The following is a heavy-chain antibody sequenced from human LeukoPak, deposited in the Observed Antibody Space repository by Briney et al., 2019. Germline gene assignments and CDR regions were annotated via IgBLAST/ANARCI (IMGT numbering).Heavy chain of an antibody. Sequence: SVKVSCKASGGTFSSYAISWVRQAPGQGLEWMGGIIPIFGTANYAQKFQGRVTITTDESTSTAYMELSSLRSEDTAVYYCARGAGFHPYYYYMDVWGKGTTVTVSS. V-gene: IGHV1-69*05. CDR1: GGTFSSYA. D-gene: IGHD6-19*01. CDR2: IIPIFGTA. J-gene: IGHJ6*03. CDR3: ARGAGFHPYYYYMDV.